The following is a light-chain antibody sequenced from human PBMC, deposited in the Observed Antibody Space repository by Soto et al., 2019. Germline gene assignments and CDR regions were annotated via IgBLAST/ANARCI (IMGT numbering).Light chain of an antibody. V-gene: IGLV2-8*01. CDR2: EVS. CDR3: SSYAGRNNFYV. CDR1: RSDVGTYNY. Sequence: VLTQPPSASGSPGQSVTISCTGTRSDVGTYNYVSWYQQHPGKAPKLIIYEVSKRPSGVPDRFSGSKSGNTASLTVSGLQAEDEADYYCSSYAGRNNFYVFGTGTKVTVL. J-gene: IGLJ1*01.